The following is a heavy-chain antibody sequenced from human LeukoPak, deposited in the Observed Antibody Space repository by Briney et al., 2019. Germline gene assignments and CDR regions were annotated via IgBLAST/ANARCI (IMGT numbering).Heavy chain of an antibody. CDR2: IQYIGRSK. CDR1: GFDFSNYG. Sequence: TGGSLRLSCEASGFDFSNYGMHWVRQAPGKGLEWVAFIQYIGRSKYYADSVKGRFTISRDNSKNTLYLQMNSLRAEDTAVYHCAKVSNGYYTAWYGGSFDSWGQGTLVTVSS. V-gene: IGHV3-30*02. J-gene: IGHJ4*02. CDR3: AKVSNGYYTAWYGGSFDS. D-gene: IGHD6-19*01.